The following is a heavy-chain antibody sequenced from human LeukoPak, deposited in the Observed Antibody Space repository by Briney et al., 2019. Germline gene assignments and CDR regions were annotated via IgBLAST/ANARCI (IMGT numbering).Heavy chain of an antibody. J-gene: IGHJ4*02. CDR1: GYSFTSYW. CDR2: IYPGDSDT. CDR3: AIMYSSSWHNPRILDY. D-gene: IGHD6-13*01. V-gene: IGHV5-51*01. Sequence: GESLKISCKGSGYSFTSYWIGWVRQMPGKGLEWMGIIYPGDSDTRYSPSFQGQVTISADKSISTAYLQWSSLKASDTAMYYCAIMYSSSWHNPRILDYWGQGTLVTVSS.